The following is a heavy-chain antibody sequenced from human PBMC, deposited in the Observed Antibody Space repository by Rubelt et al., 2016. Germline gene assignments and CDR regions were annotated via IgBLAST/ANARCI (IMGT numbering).Heavy chain of an antibody. V-gene: IGHV6-1*01. D-gene: IGHD3-9*01. J-gene: IGHJ3*02. CDR2: TYYRPKWYN. CDR3: ARGVLRYVDI. Sequence: QVQLQQSGPGLVKPSQTLPLTCAISGDSVSSSIAARNWIRQSPSRGLEWLGRTYYRPKWYNDYAVSVKSRITINPDTSKSQFSRHLNSVTPEDTAVYYCARGVLRYVDIWRQGTMVTVSS. CDR1: GDSVSSSIAA.